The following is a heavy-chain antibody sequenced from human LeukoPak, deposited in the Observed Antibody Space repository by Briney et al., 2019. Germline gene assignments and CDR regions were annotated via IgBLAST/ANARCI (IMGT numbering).Heavy chain of an antibody. D-gene: IGHD3-22*01. CDR1: GVSISSSNSY. V-gene: IGHV4-39*07. CDR3: AREPYYYDSRGYWD. Sequence: SETLSLTCTVSGVSISSSNSYWGWIRQPPGKGLEWIGSIYYSGNTYYNASLKSQVSISIDTSKNQFSLKLSSVTAADTAIYYCAREPYYYDSRGYWDWGQGTLVTVSS. CDR2: IYYSGNT. J-gene: IGHJ4*02.